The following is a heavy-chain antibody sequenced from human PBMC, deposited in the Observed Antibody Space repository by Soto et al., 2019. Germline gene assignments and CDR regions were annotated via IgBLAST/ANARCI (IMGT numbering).Heavy chain of an antibody. CDR3: ARDWGRGVKASTEVGATTPGFGY. Sequence: GGSLRLSCAASGFTFSSYGMHWVRQAPGKGLEWVAVIWYDGSNKYYADSVKGRFTISRDNSKNTLYLQMNSLRAEDTAVYYCARDWGRGVKASTEVGATTPGFGYWGQGTLVTVSS. CDR2: IWYDGSNK. V-gene: IGHV3-33*01. J-gene: IGHJ4*02. CDR1: GFTFSSYG. D-gene: IGHD1-26*01.